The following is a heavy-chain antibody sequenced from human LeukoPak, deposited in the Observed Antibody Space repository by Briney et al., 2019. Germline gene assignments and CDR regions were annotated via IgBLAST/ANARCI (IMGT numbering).Heavy chain of an antibody. CDR2: ISYDGSNK. V-gene: IGHV3-30*14. CDR1: GFTFSSYA. CDR3: VRDLGYIYGYYYYGMDV. J-gene: IGHJ6*02. D-gene: IGHD5-18*01. Sequence: GRSLRLSCAASGFTFSSYAMHWVRQAPGKGLEWVAVISYDGSNKYYADSVKGRFTISRDNSKNTLYLQMNSLRSEDTAVYYCVRDLGYIYGYYYYGMDVWGQGTTVTVSS.